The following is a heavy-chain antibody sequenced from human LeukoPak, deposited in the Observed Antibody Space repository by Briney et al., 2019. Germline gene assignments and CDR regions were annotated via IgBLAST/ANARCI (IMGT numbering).Heavy chain of an antibody. V-gene: IGHV3-74*01. Sequence: PGGSLRLSCEASGFTFSSYWMHWVRQAPGKGLVWDSRINNDGSNTIYADSVKGRFTISRDNAKNTLYLQMNSLRAEDTSVFYCARGGVNHGFDIWGQGTMVTVSS. J-gene: IGHJ3*02. CDR3: ARGGVNHGFDI. CDR1: GFTFSSYW. CDR2: INNDGSNT. D-gene: IGHD3-10*01.